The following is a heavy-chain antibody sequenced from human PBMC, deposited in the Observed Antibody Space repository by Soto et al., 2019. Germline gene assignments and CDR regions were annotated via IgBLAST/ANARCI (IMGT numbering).Heavy chain of an antibody. J-gene: IGHJ5*02. V-gene: IGHV4-30-2*01. D-gene: IGHD3-3*01. Sequence: PSETKSLTCAVSGGNISSGGYSWSWIRQTPGKGLEWIGYIYHSGSTYYNPSLKSRVTISVDRSKNQFSLKLSSVTAADTAVYYCARGITIFGVEAYNWFDPSGQGTLVTVSS. CDR1: GGNISSGGYS. CDR3: ARGITIFGVEAYNWFDP. CDR2: IYHSGST.